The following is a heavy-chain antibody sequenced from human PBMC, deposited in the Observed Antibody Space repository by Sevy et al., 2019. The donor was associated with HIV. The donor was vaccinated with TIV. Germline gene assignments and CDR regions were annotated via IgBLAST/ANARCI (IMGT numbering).Heavy chain of an antibody. V-gene: IGHV4-34*01. J-gene: IGHJ6*02. CDR1: VGSFSGYY. D-gene: IGHD6-19*01. CDR2: INHSGST. CDR3: AKNSGWSYYYYYYGMDV. Sequence: SETLSLTCAVYVGSFSGYYWSWIRQPPGKGLEWIGEINHSGSTNYNPSLKSRVTISVDTSKNQFSLKLSSVTAADTAVYYCAKNSGWSYYYYYYGMDVWGQGTTVTVSS.